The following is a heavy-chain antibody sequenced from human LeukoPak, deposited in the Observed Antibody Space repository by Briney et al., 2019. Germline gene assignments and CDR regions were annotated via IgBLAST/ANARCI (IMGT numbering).Heavy chain of an antibody. D-gene: IGHD3-22*01. Sequence: PSETLSLTCAVYRGSFSGYYWSWIRQPPGKGLEWIGEIHHSGSTNYNPSLKSRVTISVDTSKTQFSLKLSSVTAADTAVYYCAREGDSSVYYACWGQGTLVTVSS. V-gene: IGHV4-34*01. CDR3: AREGDSSVYYAC. CDR1: RGSFSGYY. CDR2: IHHSGST. J-gene: IGHJ4*02.